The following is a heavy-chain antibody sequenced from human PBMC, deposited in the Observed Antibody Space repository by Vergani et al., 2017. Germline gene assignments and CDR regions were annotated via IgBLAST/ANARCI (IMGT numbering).Heavy chain of an antibody. CDR2: INHSGST. J-gene: IGHJ5*02. V-gene: IGHV4-34*01. Sequence: QVQLQQWGAGLLKPSETLSLTCAVYGGSFSGYYWSWIRQPPGKGLEWIGEINHSGSTNYNPSLKSRVTISVDTSKNQFSLKLSSVTAAVTAVYYCARSGVWFGVRDWFDPWGQGTLVTVSS. CDR3: ARSGVWFGVRDWFDP. CDR1: GGSFSGYY. D-gene: IGHD3-10*01.